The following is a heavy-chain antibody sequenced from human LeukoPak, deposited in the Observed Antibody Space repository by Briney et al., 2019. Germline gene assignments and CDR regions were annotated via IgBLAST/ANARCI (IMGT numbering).Heavy chain of an antibody. CDR3: ARVGTHDYSNYGLDY. CDR1: GGSISSYY. D-gene: IGHD4-11*01. V-gene: IGHV4-59*01. CDR2: IYYSGST. Sequence: PSETLSLTCTVSGGSISSYYWSWIRQPPGKGLEWIGYIYYSGSTKYNPSLKSRVTISVDTSKNQFSLKLSSVTAADTAVYYCARVGTHDYSNYGLDYWGQGTLVTVSS. J-gene: IGHJ4*02.